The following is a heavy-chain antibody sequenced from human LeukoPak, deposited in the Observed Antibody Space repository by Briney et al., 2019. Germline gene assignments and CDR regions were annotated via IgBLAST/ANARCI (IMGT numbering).Heavy chain of an antibody. V-gene: IGHV4-61*08. CDR2: IYYSGST. J-gene: IGHJ4*02. D-gene: IGHD4-17*01. CDR1: GGSISSGGYY. CDR3: ATTPRPDYAEHY. Sequence: PSQTLSLTCTVSGGSISSGGYYWSWIRQPPGKGLEWIGYIYYSGSTNYNPSLKSRVTISVDTSKNRFSLKLSSVTAADTAVYYCATTPRPDYAEHYWGQGTLVTVSS.